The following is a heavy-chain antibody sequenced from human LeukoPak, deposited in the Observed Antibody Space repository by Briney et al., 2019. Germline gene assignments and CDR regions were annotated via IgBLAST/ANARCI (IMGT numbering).Heavy chain of an antibody. CDR1: GGSISSGSYY. V-gene: IGHV4-61*02. D-gene: IGHD2-15*01. J-gene: IGHJ6*03. CDR3: ARDLVVAATYYYMDV. CDR2: IYTSGST. Sequence: SQTLSLTCTVSGGSISSGSYYWSWIRQPAGKGLEWIGRIYTSGSTNYDPSLKSRVTISVETSKNQFSLKLSSVIAADTAVYYCARDLVVAATYYYMDVWGKGTTVTVSS.